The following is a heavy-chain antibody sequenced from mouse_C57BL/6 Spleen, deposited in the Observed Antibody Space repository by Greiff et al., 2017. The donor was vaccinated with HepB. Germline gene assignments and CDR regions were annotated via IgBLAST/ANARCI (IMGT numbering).Heavy chain of an antibody. J-gene: IGHJ4*01. CDR1: GFSLTSYG. Sequence: QVQLQQSGPGLVQPSQRLSITCTVSGFSLTSYGVHWVRQSTGKGLEWLGVIWRGGSTDYNAALMSRLSITKDNSKSQVFFKMNSLQADDTAIYYCAKEGTTVAMDYWGQGTAVTVSS. CDR2: IWRGGST. D-gene: IGHD1-1*01. CDR3: AKEGTTVAMDY. V-gene: IGHV2-5*01.